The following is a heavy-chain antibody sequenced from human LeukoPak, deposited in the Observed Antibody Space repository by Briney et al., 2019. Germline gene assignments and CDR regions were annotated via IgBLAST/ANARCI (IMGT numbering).Heavy chain of an antibody. V-gene: IGHV3-74*01. CDR3: ARVLAVAGSSILRS. CDR1: GFTFSSYW. CDR2: ISSDGSST. Sequence: PGGSLRLSCAASGFTFSSYWMHWVRQVPGKGLGWLSRISSDGSSTDYADSVKGRFTISRDNTKNTLYLQMNSLRVEDTAVYYCARVLAVAGSSILRSWGQGTPVTVSS. J-gene: IGHJ5*02. D-gene: IGHD6-19*01.